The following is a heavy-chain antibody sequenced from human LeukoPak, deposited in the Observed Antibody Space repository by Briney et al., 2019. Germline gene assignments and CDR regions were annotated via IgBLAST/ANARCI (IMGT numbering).Heavy chain of an antibody. CDR3: ARTRGSDYYYYYYMDV. J-gene: IGHJ6*03. V-gene: IGHV4-4*07. CDR1: GGPISSYY. Sequence: PSETLSLTCTVSGGPISSYYWSWIRQPAGKGLEWIGRIYTSGSTNYNPSLKSRVTISVDKSKNQFSLKLSSVTAADTALYYCARTRGSDYYYYYYMDVWGKGTTVTVSS. CDR2: IYTSGST.